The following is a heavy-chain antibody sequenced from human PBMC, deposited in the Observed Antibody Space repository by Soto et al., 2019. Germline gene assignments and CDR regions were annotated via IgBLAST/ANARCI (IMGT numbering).Heavy chain of an antibody. V-gene: IGHV1-3*01. CDR2: INAGNGNT. Sequence: ASVKVSCKASGYTFTSYAMHWVRQAPGQRLEWMGWINAGNGNTKYSQKFQGRVTITRDTSASTAYMELSSLRSEDTAVYYCARGVSWNDWFDPWGQGTLVTAPQ. CDR3: ARGVSWNDWFDP. CDR1: GYTFTSYA. J-gene: IGHJ5*02. D-gene: IGHD1-1*01.